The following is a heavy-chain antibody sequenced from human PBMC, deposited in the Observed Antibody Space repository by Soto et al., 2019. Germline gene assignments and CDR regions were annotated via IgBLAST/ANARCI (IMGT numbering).Heavy chain of an antibody. J-gene: IGHJ6*03. CDR2: IWYDGSNK. D-gene: IGHD4-17*01. V-gene: IGHV3-33*06. CDR1: VFPFSSYG. CDR3: SKTPSTVTTRDYYYYMDV. Sequence: PGGSLRLSCAASVFPFSSYGMHWVRQAPGKGLEWVAVIWYDGSNKYYADSVKGRFTISRDNSKNTLYLQMNSLRAEDTAVYYMSKTPSTVTTRDYYYYMDVWGKGTTVTVSS.